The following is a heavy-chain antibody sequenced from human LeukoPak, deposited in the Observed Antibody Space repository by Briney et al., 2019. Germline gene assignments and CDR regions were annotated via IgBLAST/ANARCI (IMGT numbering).Heavy chain of an antibody. CDR3: ARRWRSIAAAGYNY. CDR2: IYPDDSDI. D-gene: IGHD6-13*01. V-gene: IGHV5-51*01. CDR1: GYSFSSYW. J-gene: IGHJ4*02. Sequence: GESLKISCKSSGYSFSSYWIGWVRQVPGKGLEWMGIIYPDDSDIRYSPSFQGQVTISADKSISTAYLQWSSLRASDTAIYYCARRWRSIAAAGYNYWGQGTLVTVSS.